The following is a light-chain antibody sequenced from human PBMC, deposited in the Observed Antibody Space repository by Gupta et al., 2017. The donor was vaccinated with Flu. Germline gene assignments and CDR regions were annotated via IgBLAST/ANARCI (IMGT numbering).Light chain of an antibody. CDR1: QTITSY. CDR3: QQSYNTPRT. V-gene: IGKV1-39*01. CDR2: AAS. J-gene: IGKJ1*01. Sequence: PSSLSASVGDRVTITCRASQTITSYLNWYQQKPGKAPKLLIYAASTLQSGVPSRFSGSGSGTDFTLTITNLQPEDFASYYCQQSYNTPRTFGQGTKVEIK.